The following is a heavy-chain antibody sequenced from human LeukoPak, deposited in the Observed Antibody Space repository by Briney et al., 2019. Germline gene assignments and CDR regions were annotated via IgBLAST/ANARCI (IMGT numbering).Heavy chain of an antibody. CDR3: AKDYGSYSSSWYGY. J-gene: IGHJ4*02. D-gene: IGHD6-13*01. CDR2: ISGSGGST. Sequence: GGSLRLSCAASGFTFSTYAMNWVRQAPGKGLEWVSGISGSGGSTYYADSVKGRFTISRDNSKNTLYLQMNSLRAEDTAVYYCAKDYGSYSSSWYGYWGQGTLVTVSS. CDR1: GFTFSTYA. V-gene: IGHV3-23*01.